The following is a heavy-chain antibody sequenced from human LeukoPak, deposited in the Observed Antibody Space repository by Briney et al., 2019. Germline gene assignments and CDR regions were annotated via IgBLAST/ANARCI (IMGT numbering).Heavy chain of an antibody. V-gene: IGHV1-18*01. J-gene: IGHJ3*02. CDR1: GYTFTSYG. D-gene: IGHD3-22*01. Sequence: ASVKVSCKASGYTFTSYGISWVRQAPGQGLEWMGWISAYNGNTNYAQKLQGRVTMTTDTSTSTAYMELSRLRSDDTAVYYCARVKSYYYDTSDKDAFDIWGQGTMVTVSS. CDR3: ARVKSYYYDTSDKDAFDI. CDR2: ISAYNGNT.